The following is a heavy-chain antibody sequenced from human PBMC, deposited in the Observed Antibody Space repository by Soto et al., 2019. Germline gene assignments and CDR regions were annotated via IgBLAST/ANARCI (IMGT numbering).Heavy chain of an antibody. CDR1: RFTLNGYA. CDR2: ISYDGSNK. J-gene: IGHJ3*01. Sequence: GGSLRLSCAASRFTLNGYAMHWVRQAPGKGLEWVSIISYDGSNKYYADSVRGRFTISRDNSKNTLYLQMNSLRPEDTAVYYCARDQYYDDSGYYDDVWGQGTMVTVS. CDR3: ARDQYYDDSGYYDDV. V-gene: IGHV3-30-3*01. D-gene: IGHD3-22*01.